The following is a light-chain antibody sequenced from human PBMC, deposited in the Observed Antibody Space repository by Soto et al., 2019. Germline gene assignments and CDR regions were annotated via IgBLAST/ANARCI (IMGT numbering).Light chain of an antibody. CDR3: GSYRTSKTLWL. V-gene: IGLV2-14*01. Sequence: QSALTQPASVSGSPGQSITISCTGSSSDVGDFVSWYQQHPGKAPNLMIYDVASRPSGVSYRFSGSRSGNMASLTISGLQAEDEADYYCGSYRTSKTLWLFGGGTKLTVL. J-gene: IGLJ3*02. CDR1: SSDVGDF. CDR2: DVA.